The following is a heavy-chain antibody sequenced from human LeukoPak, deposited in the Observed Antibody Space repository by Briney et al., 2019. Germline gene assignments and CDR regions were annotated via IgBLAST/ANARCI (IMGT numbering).Heavy chain of an antibody. V-gene: IGHV3-33*08. Sequence: GGSLRLSCAASGFTFSSYGMHWGRQAPGKGLEWVAVIWYDGSNKYYADSVKGRFTISRDNSKNTLYLQMNSLRAEDTAVYYCASAYYYGSGSQSEAFDIWGQGTMVTVSS. CDR3: ASAYYYGSGSQSEAFDI. CDR2: IWYDGSNK. J-gene: IGHJ3*02. D-gene: IGHD3-10*01. CDR1: GFTFSSYG.